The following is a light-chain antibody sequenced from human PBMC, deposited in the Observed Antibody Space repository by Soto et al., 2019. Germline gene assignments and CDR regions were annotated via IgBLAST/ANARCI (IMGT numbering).Light chain of an antibody. CDR1: QSVGNN. J-gene: IGKJ1*01. Sequence: EIVLTQSPATLSLSPGERATLSCRTSQSVGNNLAWYQQKPGQAPRLLMYGAFIRAAGLPVRFRGTGSGTEFTLTISGLQSEDVSLYYCQQYINLWTVGQGTKVDIK. CDR2: GAF. CDR3: QQYINLWT. V-gene: IGKV3-15*01.